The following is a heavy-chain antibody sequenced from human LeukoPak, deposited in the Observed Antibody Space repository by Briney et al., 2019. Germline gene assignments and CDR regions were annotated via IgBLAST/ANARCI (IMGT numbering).Heavy chain of an antibody. CDR2: IYYSGST. D-gene: IGHD1-7*01. V-gene: IGHV4-59*12. J-gene: IGHJ4*02. Sequence: SETLSLTCTVWGGSISSYYWSWIRQPPGKGLEWIGYIYYSGSTNYNPSLKSRVTISVDTSKNQFSLKLSSVTAAYTAVYYCAISITGTTPWFDYWGQGTLVTVSS. CDR1: GGSISSYY. CDR3: AISITGTTPWFDY.